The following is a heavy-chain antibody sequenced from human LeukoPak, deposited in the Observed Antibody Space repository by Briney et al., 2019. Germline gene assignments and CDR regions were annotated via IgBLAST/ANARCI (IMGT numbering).Heavy chain of an antibody. D-gene: IGHD3-22*01. CDR1: GGTFSSYT. V-gene: IGHV1-69*04. J-gene: IGHJ2*01. CDR2: IIPILGIA. Sequence: GASAKVSCKASGGTFSSYTISWVRQAPGQGLEWMGRIIPILGIANYAQKFQGRVTITADKSTSTAYMELSSLRSEDTAVYYCARDPTDYYDSSGYYSDWYFDLWGRGTLVTVSS. CDR3: ARDPTDYYDSSGYYSDWYFDL.